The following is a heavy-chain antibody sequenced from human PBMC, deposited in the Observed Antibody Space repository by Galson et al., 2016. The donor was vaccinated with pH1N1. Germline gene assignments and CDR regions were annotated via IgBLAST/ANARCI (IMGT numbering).Heavy chain of an antibody. CDR1: GFTFDDNG. J-gene: IGHJ6*03. CDR2: INWNGGST. CDR3: ARVSRIVLMAPMDV. D-gene: IGHD2-8*01. Sequence: SLRLSCAASGFTFDDNGMSWVRQPPGKGLEWVASINWNGGSTSYADSGKGRFTISRDNARNSLYLQMNSLRVEDTALYYCARVSRIVLMAPMDVWGKGTRSPSP. V-gene: IGHV3-20*04.